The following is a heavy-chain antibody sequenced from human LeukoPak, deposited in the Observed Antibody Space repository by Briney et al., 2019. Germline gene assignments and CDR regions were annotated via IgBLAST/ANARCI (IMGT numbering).Heavy chain of an antibody. D-gene: IGHD3-3*01. CDR3: ARGPPSNYDFWSGHPYYFDY. Sequence: ASVKVSCKASGGTFSKYTISWVRQRPGQGLEWMGRINPNSGGTNYAQKFQGRVTMTRDTSISTAYMELSRLRSDDTAVYYCARGPPSNYDFWSGHPYYFDYWGQGTLVTVSS. CDR1: GGTFSKYT. V-gene: IGHV1-2*06. J-gene: IGHJ4*02. CDR2: INPNSGGT.